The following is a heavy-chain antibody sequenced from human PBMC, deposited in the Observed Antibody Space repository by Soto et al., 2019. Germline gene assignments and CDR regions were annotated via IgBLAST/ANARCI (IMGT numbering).Heavy chain of an antibody. CDR3: ARDEKEILWFGGYYYGMDV. Sequence: ETLSLTCTVSGGSISSYYWSWIRQPAGKGLEWIGRIYTSGSTNYNPSLKSRVTMSVDTSKNQFSLKLSSVTAADTAVYYCARDEKEILWFGGYYYGMDVWGQGTTVTVSS. J-gene: IGHJ6*02. CDR1: GGSISSYY. V-gene: IGHV4-4*07. CDR2: IYTSGST. D-gene: IGHD3-10*01.